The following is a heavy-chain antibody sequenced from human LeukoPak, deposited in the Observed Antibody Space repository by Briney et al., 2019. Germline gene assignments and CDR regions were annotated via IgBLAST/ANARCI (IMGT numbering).Heavy chain of an antibody. V-gene: IGHV3-21*01. Sequence: GGSLRLSCAASGFTFSSYNMNWVRQVPGKGLEWVSSISSSGHYIYYADSVKGRFTISRDNVKNSLYLQMNSLRAEDTAMYYCAAAWSNFDCWGQGTLVTVSS. CDR1: GFTFSSYN. J-gene: IGHJ4*02. CDR2: ISSSGHYI. CDR3: AAAWSNFDC. D-gene: IGHD2-8*02.